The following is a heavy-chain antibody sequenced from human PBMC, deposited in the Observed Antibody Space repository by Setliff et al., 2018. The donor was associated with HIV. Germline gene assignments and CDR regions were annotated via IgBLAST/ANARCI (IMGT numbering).Heavy chain of an antibody. CDR2: VKSKIDGGST. CDR1: GLPFSNAW. V-gene: IGHV3-15*01. CDR3: TTETTKAVLFQH. D-gene: IGHD6-19*01. J-gene: IGHJ1*01. Sequence: SGGSLRLSCAASGLPFSNAWISWGRQAPGKVLEWFARVKSKIDGGSTDYSAPVKGRFTIFRDDSRSTVDMLMRSLQNEDTAAYYFTTETTKAVLFQHWGQGTPVTVSS.